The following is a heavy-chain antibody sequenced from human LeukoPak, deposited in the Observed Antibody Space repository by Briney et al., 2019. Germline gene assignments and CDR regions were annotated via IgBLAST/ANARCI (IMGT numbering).Heavy chain of an antibody. CDR2: INPSGGST. J-gene: IGHJ5*02. CDR3: ARDGIAASKNWFDP. CDR1: GYTFTSYY. Sequence: ASVKVSCKASGYTFTSYYIHWVRQAPGQGLEWMGIINPSGGSTSYVQKFQGRVTMTTDTSTSTAYMELRSLRSDDTAVYYCARDGIAASKNWFDPWGQGTLVTVSS. D-gene: IGHD6-25*01. V-gene: IGHV1-46*01.